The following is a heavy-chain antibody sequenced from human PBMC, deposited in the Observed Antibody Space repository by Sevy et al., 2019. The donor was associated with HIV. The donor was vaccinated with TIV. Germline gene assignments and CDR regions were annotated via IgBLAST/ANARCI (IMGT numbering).Heavy chain of an antibody. Sequence: GGSLRLSCAASGFRFEDYGMHWIRRAPGKGLEWVSGSGWNSSSVGYAVSVKGRLTMSRDNAKNLLYLQMNSLKSEDTALYYCAKALLHYGSGSDPLDYWGQGTVVTVSS. V-gene: IGHV3-9*01. J-gene: IGHJ4*02. D-gene: IGHD3-10*01. CDR1: GFRFEDYG. CDR2: SGWNSSSV. CDR3: AKALLHYGSGSDPLDY.